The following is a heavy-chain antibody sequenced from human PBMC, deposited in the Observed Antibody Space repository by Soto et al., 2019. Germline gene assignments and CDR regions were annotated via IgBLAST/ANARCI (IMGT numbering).Heavy chain of an antibody. V-gene: IGHV3-11*06. CDR2: ISSSSGYT. CDR3: AKEYGLLDY. D-gene: IGHD4-17*01. J-gene: IGHJ4*02. Sequence: AGGSLRLSCAASGFTFSDYYMSWIRQAPGKGLEWVSSISSSSGYTNYADSGKGRFTISRDNAKNSLYLKMNSLRAEDKAVYYCAKEYGLLDYWGQGTLVTVSS. CDR1: GFTFSDYY.